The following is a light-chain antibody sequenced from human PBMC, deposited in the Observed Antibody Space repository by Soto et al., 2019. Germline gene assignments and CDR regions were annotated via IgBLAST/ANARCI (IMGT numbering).Light chain of an antibody. Sequence: QSALTQPASVSGSPGQLITISCSGTGSDVGAYNYVSWYQQHPAKAPKLMIYDVSNRPSGVSDRFSGSKSGNTASLTISWLQAEDEADYYCYSYTSSTTYVFGSGTKVTVL. CDR2: DVS. V-gene: IGLV2-14*01. CDR3: YSYTSSTTYV. CDR1: GSDVGAYNY. J-gene: IGLJ1*01.